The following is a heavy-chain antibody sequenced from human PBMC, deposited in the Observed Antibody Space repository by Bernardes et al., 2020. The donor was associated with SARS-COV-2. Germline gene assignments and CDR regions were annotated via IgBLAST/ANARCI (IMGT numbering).Heavy chain of an antibody. J-gene: IGHJ5*02. Sequence: ASVKVSCKASGYTFTGYYMHWVRQAPGQGLEWMGWINPNSGGTNYAQKFQGRVTMTRDTSISTAYMELSRLRSDDTAVYYCALPPTNYDRYGMDPWGQGTLVTVSS. CDR2: INPNSGGT. V-gene: IGHV1-2*02. CDR1: GYTFTGYY. D-gene: IGHD3-22*01. CDR3: ALPPTNYDRYGMDP.